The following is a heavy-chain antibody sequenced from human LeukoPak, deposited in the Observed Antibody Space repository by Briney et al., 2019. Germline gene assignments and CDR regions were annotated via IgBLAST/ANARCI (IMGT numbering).Heavy chain of an antibody. D-gene: IGHD3-22*01. CDR1: GGTFRNYA. J-gene: IGHJ6*02. V-gene: IGHV1-69*04. Sequence: SVTVSCMASGGTFRNYAISWVRPAPGQGLAWMGRIIPILGIANYAQKFQGRVTITADKSTSTAYMELSSLRSEDTAVYYCARENYYDSSGYPYYYYYYGMDVWGQGTTVTVSS. CDR3: ARENYYDSSGYPYYYYYYGMDV. CDR2: IIPILGIA.